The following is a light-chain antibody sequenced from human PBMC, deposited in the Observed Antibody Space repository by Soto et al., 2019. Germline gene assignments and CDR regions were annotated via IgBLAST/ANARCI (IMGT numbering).Light chain of an antibody. Sequence: EVVMTQSPATLSVSPGERATLSCRASQSVSTNLAWYQRKPGQAPILLIYGADTRAAGVPARFSGSGSGTEFTLTISSLQSEDSAVYSCQQYDKWPPWTFGQGTKVELK. CDR2: GAD. V-gene: IGKV3-15*01. CDR3: QQYDKWPPWT. J-gene: IGKJ1*01. CDR1: QSVSTN.